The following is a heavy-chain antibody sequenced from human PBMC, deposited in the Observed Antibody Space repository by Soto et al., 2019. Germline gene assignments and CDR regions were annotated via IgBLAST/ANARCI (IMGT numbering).Heavy chain of an antibody. J-gene: IGHJ4*02. V-gene: IGHV4-4*02. CDR1: GGSISSSNW. CDR2: IYYIGST. Sequence: PSETLSLTCAVSGGSISSSNWWSWVRQPPWKGLEWIGYIYYIGSTNYNPSLESRVTISVDTSKNQFSLKLSSVTAADTAVYYCARHHDSWGQGTLVTVSS. CDR3: ARHHDS.